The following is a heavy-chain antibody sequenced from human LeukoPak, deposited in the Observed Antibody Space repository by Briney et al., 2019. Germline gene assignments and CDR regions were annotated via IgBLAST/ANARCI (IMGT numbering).Heavy chain of an antibody. D-gene: IGHD3-3*01. CDR2: IYYSGST. Sequence: SETLSLTCTVSGGSISSYSWGWIRQPPGKGLEWIGTIYYSGSTYYNPSLKSRVTISVDTSKNQFSLKLSSVTAADTAVYYCARRHYDFWSGYWVWFDPWGQGTLVTVSS. V-gene: IGHV4-39*01. J-gene: IGHJ5*02. CDR1: GGSISSYS. CDR3: ARRHYDFWSGYWVWFDP.